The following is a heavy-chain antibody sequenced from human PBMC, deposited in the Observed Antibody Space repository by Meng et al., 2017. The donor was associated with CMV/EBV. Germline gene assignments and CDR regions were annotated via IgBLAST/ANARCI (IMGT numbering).Heavy chain of an antibody. J-gene: IGHJ3*02. CDR1: GFTFSRYW. V-gene: IGHV3-7*01. Sequence: GGSLRLSCAASGFTFSRYWMTWVRKAPGKGLEWVANIKQDGSEKYYVDSVKGRFTISRDNAKNSLYLQMNSLRAEDTAVYYCARHEHWDAFDIWGQGTMVTVSS. CDR3: ARHEHWDAFDI. D-gene: IGHD3-3*02. CDR2: IKQDGSEK.